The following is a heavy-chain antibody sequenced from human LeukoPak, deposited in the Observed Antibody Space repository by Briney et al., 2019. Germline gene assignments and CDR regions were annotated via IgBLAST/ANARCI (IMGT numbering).Heavy chain of an antibody. CDR1: GFTFDDYG. CDR2: INWNGGST. V-gene: IGHV3-20*04. CDR3: ARRGYCSGGSCYSGGFDY. Sequence: PGGSLRLSCAASGFTFDDYGMSWVRQAPGKGVEWGSGINWNGGSTGYADSVKGRFTISRDNAKNSLYLQMNSLRAEDTALYYCARRGYCSGGSCYSGGFDYWGQGTLVTVSS. J-gene: IGHJ4*02. D-gene: IGHD2-15*01.